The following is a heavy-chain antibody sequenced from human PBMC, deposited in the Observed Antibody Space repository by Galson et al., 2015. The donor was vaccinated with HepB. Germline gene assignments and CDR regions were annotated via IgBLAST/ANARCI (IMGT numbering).Heavy chain of an antibody. CDR3: AREQREQQLSISWFDP. Sequence: CAISGDSVSSNSAAWNWIRQSPSRGLEWLGRTYYRSKWYNDYAESVKSRITINPDTSKNQFSLQLNSVTPEDTAVYYCAREQREQQLSISWFDPWGQGALVTVSS. CDR1: GDSVSSNSAA. D-gene: IGHD6-13*01. V-gene: IGHV6-1*01. CDR2: TYYRSKWYN. J-gene: IGHJ5*02.